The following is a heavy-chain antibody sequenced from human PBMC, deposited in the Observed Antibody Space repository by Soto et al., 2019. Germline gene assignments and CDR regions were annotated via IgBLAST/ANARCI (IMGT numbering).Heavy chain of an antibody. J-gene: IGHJ6*02. Sequence: GESLKISCKVYGYIFTTNWIGWVRQMPGKGLEWMGIIYPGDSDTRYSPSFQGQVTISADKSISTAYLQWSSLKASDTAMYYCARRGNYYGLDVWGQGTTVTVSS. CDR3: ARRGNYYGLDV. CDR2: IYPGDSDT. D-gene: IGHD6-13*01. V-gene: IGHV5-51*01. CDR1: GYIFTTNW.